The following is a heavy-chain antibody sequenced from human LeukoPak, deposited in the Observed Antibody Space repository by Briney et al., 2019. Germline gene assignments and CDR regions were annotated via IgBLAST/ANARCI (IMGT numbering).Heavy chain of an antibody. CDR2: IWYDGSNK. CDR1: GFTFSSYG. J-gene: IGHJ4*02. CDR3: ARGSPRVRGAIYFDY. D-gene: IGHD4/OR15-4a*01. V-gene: IGHV3-33*01. Sequence: PGGSLKLSCAASGFTFSSYGMHWVRQAPGKGLEWVAVIWYDGSNKYYADSVKGRFTISRDNSKNTLYLQMNSLRAEDTAVYYCARGSPRVRGAIYFDYWGQGTLVTVSS.